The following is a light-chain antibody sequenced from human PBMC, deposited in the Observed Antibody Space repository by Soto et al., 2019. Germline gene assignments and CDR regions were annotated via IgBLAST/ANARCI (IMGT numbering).Light chain of an antibody. CDR3: QQYGSSSTWT. V-gene: IGKV3-20*01. J-gene: IGKJ1*01. CDR2: HAS. Sequence: IVLMQSPDTLSLSPGERATLSCRASRSLSSDYLAWYQQKPGQAPRLLFYHASRRATGTPDRFSGSGSGTDFTLTISRLEPEDFAVYYCQQYGSSSTWTFGQGTKVDIK. CDR1: RSLSSDY.